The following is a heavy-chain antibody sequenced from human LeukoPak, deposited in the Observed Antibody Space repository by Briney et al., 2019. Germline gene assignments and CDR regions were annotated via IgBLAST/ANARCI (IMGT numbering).Heavy chain of an antibody. V-gene: IGHV1-24*01. CDR1: GYTLIELS. Sequence: ASVKVSCKVSGYTLIELSMHWVRQAPGKGLEWMGGFDPEDGDRLYAQKFWGRLTMTEDTSADTAYMELSRLRSDDTAVYYCARDFNKAVAARAPSAHSYYYYYYMDVWGEGTTVTISS. CDR3: ARDFNKAVAARAPSAHSYYYYYYMDV. CDR2: FDPEDGDR. D-gene: IGHD6-19*01. J-gene: IGHJ6*03.